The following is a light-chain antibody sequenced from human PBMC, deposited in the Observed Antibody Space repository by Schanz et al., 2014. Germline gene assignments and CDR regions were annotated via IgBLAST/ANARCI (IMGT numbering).Light chain of an antibody. V-gene: IGLV2-14*02. CDR3: SSYAGSNTFVV. CDR1: SSDVGSYNL. J-gene: IGLJ2*01. CDR2: EVR. Sequence: QSALTQPASVSGSPGQSITISCTGTSSDVGSYNLVSWCQQHPGKAPKLLIYEVRQRPSGVSDRFSGSKSGYTASLTVSGLQADDEADYYCSSYAGSNTFVVFGGGTKLTV.